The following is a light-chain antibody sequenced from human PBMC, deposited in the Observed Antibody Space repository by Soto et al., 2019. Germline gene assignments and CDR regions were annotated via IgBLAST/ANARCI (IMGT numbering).Light chain of an antibody. CDR1: QSVGSN. CDR3: KQYGR. V-gene: IGKV3-15*01. Sequence: EIVMTQSPATLSVSPGERATVACRASQSVGSNLAWYQQKPGQAPRLLIYGASTRAPGIPARFSGSGSGTEFTLTSSRLEPEDFAVYYCKQYGRFGQGTKVDIK. CDR2: GAS. J-gene: IGKJ1*01.